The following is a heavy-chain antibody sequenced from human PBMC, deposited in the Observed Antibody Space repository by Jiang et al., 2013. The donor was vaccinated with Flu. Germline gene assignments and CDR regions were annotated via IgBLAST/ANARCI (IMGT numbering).Heavy chain of an antibody. J-gene: IGHJ3*02. V-gene: IGHV1-69*02. Sequence: KKPGSXVKVSCKASGGTFSRYTINWVRQAPGQGLEWMGGITPFLGMPHYAQKFQGRVTITADESTNTAYMELSSLRSDDTALYYCADVLHDSDGDAYAFDMWGQGTMVTVSS. D-gene: IGHD4-23*01. CDR3: ADVLHDSDGDAYAFDM. CDR1: GGTFSRYT. CDR2: ITPFLGMP.